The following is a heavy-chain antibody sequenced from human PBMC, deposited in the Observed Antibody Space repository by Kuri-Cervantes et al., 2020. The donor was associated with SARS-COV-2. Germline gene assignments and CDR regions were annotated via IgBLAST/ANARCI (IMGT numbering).Heavy chain of an antibody. D-gene: IGHD6-19*01. CDR2: IYYSGST. CDR1: GLTFSSYE. CDR3: ARSGWYSRGVTYYHLDV. J-gene: IGHJ6*03. V-gene: IGHV4-59*01. Sequence: ESLKISCAASGLTFSSYEMNWIRQPPGKGLEWIGYIYYSGSTNYNPSLKSRITISVDTSKNQFSLNLTSVTAADTAVYFCARSGWYSRGVTYYHLDVWGKGTTVTVSS.